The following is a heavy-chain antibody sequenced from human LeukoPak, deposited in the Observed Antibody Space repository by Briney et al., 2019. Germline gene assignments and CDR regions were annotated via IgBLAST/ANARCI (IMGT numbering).Heavy chain of an antibody. CDR3: AKFWDTAMVSDY. J-gene: IGHJ4*02. CDR1: GFTFSSYG. Sequence: PGGSLRLSCAASGFTFSSYGMHWVRQAPGKVLEWVAFIRYDGSNKYYADSVKGRFTISRDNSKNTLYLQMNSLRAEDTAVYYCAKFWDTAMVSDYWGQGTLVTVSS. CDR2: IRYDGSNK. V-gene: IGHV3-30*02. D-gene: IGHD5-18*01.